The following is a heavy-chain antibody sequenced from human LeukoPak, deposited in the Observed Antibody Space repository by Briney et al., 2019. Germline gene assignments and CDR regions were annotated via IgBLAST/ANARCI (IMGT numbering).Heavy chain of an antibody. V-gene: IGHV3-7*01. J-gene: IGHJ3*02. CDR2: IKQDGSER. CDR1: GFMFSSYW. D-gene: IGHD2-15*01. Sequence: GGFLRLSCAASGFMFSSYWMTWVRQAPGKGLEWVANIKQDGSERHYVDSVKGRFTISKDNAKNSLYLQMDSLRVEDTAVYYCARVSIAGSTIAFDMWGQGTMVTVPS. CDR3: ARVSIAGSTIAFDM.